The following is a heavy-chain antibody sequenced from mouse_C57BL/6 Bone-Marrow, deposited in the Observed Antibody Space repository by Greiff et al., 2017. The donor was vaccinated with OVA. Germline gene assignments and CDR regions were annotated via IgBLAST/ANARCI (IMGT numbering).Heavy chain of an antibody. V-gene: IGHV1-69*01. CDR3: ARRRALWAWFAY. D-gene: IGHD1-1*02. Sequence: VQLQQPGAELVMPGASVKLSCKASGYTFTSYWMHWVKQRPGQGLEWIGEIDPSDSYTNYNQKFKGKSTLTVDKSSSTAYMQLSSLTSEDSAVYYCARRRALWAWFAYWGQGTLVTVSA. CDR1: GYTFTSYW. CDR2: IDPSDSYT. J-gene: IGHJ3*01.